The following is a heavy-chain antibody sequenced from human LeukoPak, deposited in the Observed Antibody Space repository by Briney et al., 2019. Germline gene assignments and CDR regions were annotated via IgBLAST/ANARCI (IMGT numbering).Heavy chain of an antibody. CDR1: GVSISSYY. CDR3: TRHPRIIAGNPYFDY. J-gene: IGHJ4*02. D-gene: IGHD6-13*01. Sequence: PSETLSLTCTVSGVSISSYYWNWIRQAPGKGLEWIGYIYYTGDTKFNPSLKSRVAISLDTSKNQFSLKLTSVTAADTAVYYCTRHPRIIAGNPYFDYWGQGTVVTVSS. V-gene: IGHV4-59*08. CDR2: IYYTGDT.